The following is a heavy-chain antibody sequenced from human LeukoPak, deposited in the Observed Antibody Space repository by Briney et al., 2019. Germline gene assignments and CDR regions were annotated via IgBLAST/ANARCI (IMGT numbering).Heavy chain of an antibody. CDR1: GFTFSSYW. V-gene: IGHV3-74*01. J-gene: IGHJ1*01. CDR2: INSDGSST. D-gene: IGHD6-19*01. CDR3: ARGGKRAVAGTRSPQYFQH. Sequence: GGSLRLSCAASGFTFSSYWMHWVRQAPGKGLVWVSRINSDGSSTSYADSVKGRFTISRDNSKNTLYLQMNSLRAEDTAMYYCARGGKRAVAGTRSPQYFQHWGQGTLVTVSS.